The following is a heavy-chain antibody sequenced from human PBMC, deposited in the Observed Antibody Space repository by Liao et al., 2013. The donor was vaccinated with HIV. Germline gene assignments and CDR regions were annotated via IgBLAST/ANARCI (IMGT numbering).Heavy chain of an antibody. CDR3: ARDGRYYSRSTGHYRVFDF. Sequence: QVQLQESGPGQVKTGGTLSLTCSVSGGSMTSSYWNWIRQTPTRGLEWIGYIYYAGTTNYNPALKSRVTISVDTSENQFSLRLKSLTAADTATYFCARDGRYYSRSTGHYRVFDFWGQGLLVTVSS. CDR1: GGSMTSSY. V-gene: IGHV4-59*01. CDR2: IYYAGTT. D-gene: IGHD3-9*01. J-gene: IGHJ4*02.